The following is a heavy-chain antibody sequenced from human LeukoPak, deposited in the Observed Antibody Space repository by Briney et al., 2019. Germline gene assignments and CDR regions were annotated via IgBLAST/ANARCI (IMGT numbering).Heavy chain of an antibody. Sequence: SETLSLTCTVSGVSITTYYWSWIRQPPGKGLEWIGFIYYSGNTNYNPSLKSRVTISVDTSKNQFSLKLSSVTAADTAVYYCARAYTSWSFDYWGQGTLVTVPS. D-gene: IGHD2-2*02. CDR1: GVSITTYY. CDR2: IYYSGNT. CDR3: ARAYTSWSFDY. J-gene: IGHJ4*02. V-gene: IGHV4-59*01.